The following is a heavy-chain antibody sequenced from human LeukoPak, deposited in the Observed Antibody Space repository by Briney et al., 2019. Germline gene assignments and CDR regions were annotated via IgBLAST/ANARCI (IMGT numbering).Heavy chain of an antibody. V-gene: IGHV3-7*05. CDR3: ARTSGGRLAVAVDS. CDR1: GFTFSHYW. CDR2: IKEDGSER. J-gene: IGHJ4*02. Sequence: GGSLRLSCAASGFTFSHYWMTWVRQAPGKGLEWGANIKEDGSERYYVDSVKGRFTISRDNAKNSVYLQMASLRADDTAVYYCARTSGGRLAVAVDSWGQGTLVTVSS. D-gene: IGHD6-19*01.